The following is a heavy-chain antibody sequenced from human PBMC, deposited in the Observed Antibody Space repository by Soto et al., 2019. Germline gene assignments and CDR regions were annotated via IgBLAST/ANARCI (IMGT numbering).Heavy chain of an antibody. CDR1: GGSISSYY. Sequence: SETLSLTCTVSGGSISSYYWSWIRQPPGKGLEWIGYIYYSGSTNYNPSLTSRVTISVDTSKNQFSLKLSSVTAADTAVYYCARDPHTDGGFDPWGQGTLVTVSS. D-gene: IGHD2-8*01. CDR3: ARDPHTDGGFDP. J-gene: IGHJ5*02. V-gene: IGHV4-59*01. CDR2: IYYSGST.